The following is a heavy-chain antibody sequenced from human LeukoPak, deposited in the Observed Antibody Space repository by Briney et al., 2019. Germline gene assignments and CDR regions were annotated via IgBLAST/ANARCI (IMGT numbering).Heavy chain of an antibody. CDR1: GFTFSSYG. D-gene: IGHD1-26*01. V-gene: IGHV3-30*03. J-gene: IGHJ3*02. CDR2: ISYDGSNK. CDR3: ARDWWELRDDAFDI. Sequence: GSLRLSCAASGFTFSSYGMHWVRQAPGKGLEWVAVISYDGSNKYYADSVKGRFTISRDNAKNPLYLQMNSLRAEDTAVYYCARDWWELRDDAFDIWGQGTMVTVSS.